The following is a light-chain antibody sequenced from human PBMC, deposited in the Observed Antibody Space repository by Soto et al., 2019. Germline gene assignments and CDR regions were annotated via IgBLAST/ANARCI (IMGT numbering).Light chain of an antibody. CDR2: DSS. J-gene: IGKJ4*01. Sequence: VMTQSPANLSVSPGEGVTLSCRASQTVATNLAWYQLKPGQAPRLLIYDSSTRATGIPATFSGSGSGTQFSFTFSSLQSEDSAVYFCQQYYQWGLSFGGGTKVEI. CDR1: QTVATN. V-gene: IGKV3D-15*01. CDR3: QQYYQWGLS.